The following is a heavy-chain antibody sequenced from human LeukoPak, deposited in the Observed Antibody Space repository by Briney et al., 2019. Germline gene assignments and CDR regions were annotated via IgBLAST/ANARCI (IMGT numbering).Heavy chain of an antibody. Sequence: GGSLRLSCAASGFTFSSSDMHWVRQASGKGLEWVSAIGTGGDTYYPGSVKGRFTISRENAKNSLYLQMNSLRAEDTAVYYCARGGVWFDYWGQGTLVTVSS. CDR1: GFTFSSSD. CDR3: ARGGVWFDY. V-gene: IGHV3-13*01. D-gene: IGHD3-16*01. J-gene: IGHJ4*02. CDR2: IGTGGDT.